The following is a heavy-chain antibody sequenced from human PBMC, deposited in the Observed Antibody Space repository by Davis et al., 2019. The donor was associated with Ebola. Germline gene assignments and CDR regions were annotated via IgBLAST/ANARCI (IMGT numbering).Heavy chain of an antibody. V-gene: IGHV5-51*01. CDR2: IYAGDSDS. CDR3: ARQESLYGWSDY. J-gene: IGHJ4*02. Sequence: GGSLRLSCKGSGSGFADYWIAWVRQTPGKGLEWMGIIYAGDSDSRYSPSFEGQVIISVDRSINTAYLQWRSLRASDTAIYYCARQESLYGWSDYWGQGTLVTVSS. D-gene: IGHD2-8*01. CDR1: GSGFADYW.